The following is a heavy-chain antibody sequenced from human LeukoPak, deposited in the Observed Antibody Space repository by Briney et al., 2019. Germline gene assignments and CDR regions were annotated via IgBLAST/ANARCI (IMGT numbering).Heavy chain of an antibody. CDR1: GGSISSYY. Sequence: SETLSPTCTVSGGSISSYYWSWIRQPPGKGLEWIGYIYYSGSTNYNPSLKSRVTISVDTSKNQFSLKLSSVTAADTAVYYCARGEWLLDYWGQGTLVTVSS. CDR2: IYYSGST. CDR3: ARGEWLLDY. J-gene: IGHJ4*02. D-gene: IGHD3-3*01. V-gene: IGHV4-59*01.